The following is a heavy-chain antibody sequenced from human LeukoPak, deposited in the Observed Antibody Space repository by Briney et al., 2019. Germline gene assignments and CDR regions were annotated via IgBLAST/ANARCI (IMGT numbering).Heavy chain of an antibody. Sequence: GGSPRLSCAASGFTFSSYAMSWVRQAPGKGLEWVSAISGSGGSTYYADSVKGRFTISRDNSKNTLYLQMNSLRAEDTAVYYCAKLGYCSSTSCRGEYFQHWGQGTLVTVSS. CDR1: GFTFSSYA. CDR2: ISGSGGST. V-gene: IGHV3-23*01. J-gene: IGHJ1*01. CDR3: AKLGYCSSTSCRGEYFQH. D-gene: IGHD2-2*01.